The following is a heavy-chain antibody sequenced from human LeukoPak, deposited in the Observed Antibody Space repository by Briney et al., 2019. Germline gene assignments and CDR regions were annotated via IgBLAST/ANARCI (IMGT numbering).Heavy chain of an antibody. J-gene: IGHJ4*02. Sequence: SSETLSLTCTVSGVSTSNFYWSWIRQPPGKGLEWIGYIYYSGSTNYNPSLKSRVTISLDTSGNQLSLKLTSVTAADTAVYYCASSAPPYYDILTGHFDSWGQGTLVTVSS. CDR2: IYYSGST. D-gene: IGHD3-9*01. CDR1: GVSTSNFY. V-gene: IGHV4-59*01. CDR3: ASSAPPYYDILTGHFDS.